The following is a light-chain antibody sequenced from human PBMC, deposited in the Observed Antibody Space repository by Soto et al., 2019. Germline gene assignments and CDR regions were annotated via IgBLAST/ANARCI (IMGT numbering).Light chain of an antibody. Sequence: QSALTQPPSASGSPGQSVTISCTGTGGDVGGYNYVSWYQQHPGKVPRLIIYDVNKRPSGVPDRFSGSKSDNTASLTVSGLQAEDEADYYCSSYAGFNNYVLGTGTKRTVL. CDR1: GGDVGGYNY. CDR3: SSYAGFNNYV. CDR2: DVN. J-gene: IGLJ1*01. V-gene: IGLV2-8*01.